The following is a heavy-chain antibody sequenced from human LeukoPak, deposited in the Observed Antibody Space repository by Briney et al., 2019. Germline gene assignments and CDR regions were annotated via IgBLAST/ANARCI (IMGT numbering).Heavy chain of an antibody. D-gene: IGHD3-22*01. CDR2: IYYSGST. CDR1: GGSISSYY. J-gene: IGHJ4*02. V-gene: IGHV4-59*01. CDR3: ARGSHYYGSSRAFPSTQTYFDY. Sequence: PSETLSLTCTVSGGSISSYYWSWIRQPPGKGLEWIGYIYYSGSTNYNPSLKSRVTISVDTSKNQFSLKLSSVTAADTAVYYCARGSHYYGSSRAFPSTQTYFDYWGQGTLVTVSS.